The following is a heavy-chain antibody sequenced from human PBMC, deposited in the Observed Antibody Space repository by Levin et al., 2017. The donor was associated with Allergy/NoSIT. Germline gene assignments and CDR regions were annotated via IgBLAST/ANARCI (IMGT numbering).Heavy chain of an antibody. D-gene: IGHD3-10*01. CDR1: GFSFSTYG. V-gene: IGHV3-30*18. CDR3: AKGGDMDV. J-gene: IGHJ6*02. CDR2: ITPDGSSK. Sequence: SGGSLRLSCAASGFSFSTYGIHWVRQAPGKGLEWVALITPDGSSKFFADSVKGRFTISRDNSKNTLHLQMNSLRPEDTAFYYCAKGGDMDVWGQGTTVTVSS.